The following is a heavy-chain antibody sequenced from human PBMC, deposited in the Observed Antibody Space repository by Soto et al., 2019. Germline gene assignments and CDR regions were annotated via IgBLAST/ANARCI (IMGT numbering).Heavy chain of an antibody. J-gene: IGHJ4*02. CDR2: INAGIGKA. CDR1: GYAYTNYA. Sequence: TSVKVTCKASGYAYTNYAMHWVRQAPGQRLEWMGGINAGIGKANYSQKFQGRVTITTDESTSTAYMELSSLRSEDTAVYYCARESRYCSGGSCYFLPGIDYWGQGTLVTVSS. D-gene: IGHD2-15*01. V-gene: IGHV1-3*01. CDR3: ARESRYCSGGSCYFLPGIDY.